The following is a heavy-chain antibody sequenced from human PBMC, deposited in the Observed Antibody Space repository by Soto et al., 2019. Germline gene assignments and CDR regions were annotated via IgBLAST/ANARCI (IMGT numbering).Heavy chain of an antibody. CDR3: ARDQGVITSARRATNYFDY. D-gene: IGHD3-22*01. V-gene: IGHV3-33*01. CDR1: GFTFSSYG. CDR2: IWYDGSNK. J-gene: IGHJ4*02. Sequence: GGSLRLSCAASGFTFSSYGMHWVRQAPGKGLEWVAVIWYDGSNKYYADSVKGRFTISRDNSKNTLYLQMNSLRAEDTAVYYCARDQGVITSARRATNYFDYWGQGTLVTVSS.